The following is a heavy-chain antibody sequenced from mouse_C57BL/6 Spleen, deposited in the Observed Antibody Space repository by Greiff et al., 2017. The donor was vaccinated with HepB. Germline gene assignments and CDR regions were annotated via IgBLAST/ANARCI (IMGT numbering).Heavy chain of an antibody. CDR3: ARNYGSSHYWYFDV. CDR2: IWTGGGT. J-gene: IGHJ1*03. CDR1: GFSLTSYA. D-gene: IGHD1-1*01. V-gene: IGHV2-9-1*01. Sequence: VQLQQSGPGLVAPSQSLSITCTVSGFSLTSYAISWVRQPPGKGLEWLGVIWTGGGTNYNSALKSRLSISKDNSKSQVFLKMNSLQTDDTARYYCARNYGSSHYWYFDVWGTGTTVTVSS.